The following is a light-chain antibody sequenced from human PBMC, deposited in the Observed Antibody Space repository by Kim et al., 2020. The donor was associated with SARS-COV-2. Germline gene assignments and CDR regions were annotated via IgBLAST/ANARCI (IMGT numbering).Light chain of an antibody. CDR1: DLGHKY. J-gene: IGLJ2*01. CDR2: QDN. CDR3: QTWDSSRGV. V-gene: IGLV3-1*01. Sequence: SYELTQPPSVSVSPGQTASITCSGDDLGHKYTSWYQQKSGQSPVLVIYQDNKRPSGIPERFSGSSSGNTATLTISGTQPMDEADYYCQTWDSSRGVFCGGTQLTVL.